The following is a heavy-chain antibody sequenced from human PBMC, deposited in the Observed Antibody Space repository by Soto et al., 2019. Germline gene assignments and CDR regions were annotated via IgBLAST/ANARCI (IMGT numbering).Heavy chain of an antibody. J-gene: IGHJ6*02. CDR3: ARPLVGATTMDYYYGMDV. CDR2: IIPILGIA. D-gene: IGHD1-26*01. CDR1: GGTFSSYT. Sequence: QVQLVQSGAEVKKPGSSVKVSCKASGGTFSSYTISWVRQAPGQGLEWMGRIIPILGIANYAQKFQGRVTITADKSTSTAYMELSSLRSEDTAVYYCARPLVGATTMDYYYGMDVWGQGTTVTVSS. V-gene: IGHV1-69*02.